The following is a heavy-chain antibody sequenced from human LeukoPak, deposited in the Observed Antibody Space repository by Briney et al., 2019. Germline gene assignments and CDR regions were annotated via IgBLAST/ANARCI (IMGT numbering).Heavy chain of an antibody. D-gene: IGHD1-14*01. J-gene: IGHJ4*02. CDR2: IFSDDRT. CDR1: GITVSSNH. CDR3: ARILTSFTVPDY. Sequence: GGSLRLSCAASGITVSSNHMSWVRQAPGKGLEWVSVIFSDDRTYYAGSVKGRFTVSRDNSKNTLYLQMNSLRDEDTALYYCARILTSFTVPDYWGQGTLVTVSS. V-gene: IGHV3-66*01.